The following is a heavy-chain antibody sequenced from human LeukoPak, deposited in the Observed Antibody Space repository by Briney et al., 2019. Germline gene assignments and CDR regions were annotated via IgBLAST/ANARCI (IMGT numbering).Heavy chain of an antibody. Sequence: ASVKVSCKASGYTFTGYYMHWVRQAPGQGLEWMGWINPNSGGTNYAQKFQGRVTMTRDTSISTAYMELSRLRSDDTAVYYCAREKGSSSWAAQRRWFDPWGQGTLVTVSS. CDR1: GYTFTGYY. CDR2: INPNSGGT. D-gene: IGHD6-13*01. J-gene: IGHJ5*02. V-gene: IGHV1-2*02. CDR3: AREKGSSSWAAQRRWFDP.